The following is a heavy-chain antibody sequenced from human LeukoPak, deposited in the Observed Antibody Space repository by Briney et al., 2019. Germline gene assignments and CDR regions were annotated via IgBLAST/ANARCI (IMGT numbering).Heavy chain of an antibody. CDR1: GGSISSYY. V-gene: IGHV4-4*07. CDR2: IYTSGST. CDR3: ARDTSTTYYDFWSGYQAGGFDY. Sequence: SETLSLTCTVSGGSISSYYWSWIRQPAGKGLEWIGRIYTSGSTNYNPSLKSRVTMSVDTSKNQFSLKLSSVTAADTAVYYCARDTSTTYYDFWSGYQAGGFDYWGQGTPVTVSS. J-gene: IGHJ4*02. D-gene: IGHD3-3*01.